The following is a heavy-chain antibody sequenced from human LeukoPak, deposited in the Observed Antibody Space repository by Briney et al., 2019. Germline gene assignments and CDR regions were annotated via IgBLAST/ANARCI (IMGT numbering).Heavy chain of an antibody. CDR2: IYYSGST. CDR1: GGSISSYY. J-gene: IGHJ4*02. CDR3: ARDGGSFVDY. Sequence: SETLSLTCTVSGGSISSYYWSWIRQPPGKGLEWIGYIYYSGSTNYNPSLKSRVTISVDTSKNQFSLKLSSVTAADTAVYYCARDGGSFVDYWGQGTLVTVSS. D-gene: IGHD1-26*01. V-gene: IGHV4-59*12.